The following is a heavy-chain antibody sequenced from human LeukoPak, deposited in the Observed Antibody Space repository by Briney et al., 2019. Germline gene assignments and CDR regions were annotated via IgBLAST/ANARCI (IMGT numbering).Heavy chain of an antibody. D-gene: IGHD1-26*01. J-gene: IGHJ4*02. V-gene: IGHV3-7*01. Sequence: GGSLRLSCSASGFTFSSYWMSWVRQTTGKGLECVAKIREDGNEKFYVDSVKGRFTISRDNAKNSLYLQMNSLRAEDTAVYYCARRRYSGSSQHFDYWGQGTLVTVSS. CDR1: GFTFSSYW. CDR3: ARRRYSGSSQHFDY. CDR2: IREDGNEK.